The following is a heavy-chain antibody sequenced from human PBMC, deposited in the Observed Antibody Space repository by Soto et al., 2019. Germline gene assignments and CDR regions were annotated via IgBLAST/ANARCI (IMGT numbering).Heavy chain of an antibody. D-gene: IGHD1-1*01. Sequence: QVQLVESGGGVVQPGRSLRLCCVASGFTFSTYGMHWVRQAPGKGLEWVAMTWNDGSHKYYADPVKDRFTISRDNFKNTLYLQINSLRDEDSAVYYCTTELNDLQAFDIWGQGTMVTVSS. CDR1: GFTFSTYG. CDR2: TWNDGSHK. J-gene: IGHJ3*02. CDR3: TTELNDLQAFDI. V-gene: IGHV3-33*01.